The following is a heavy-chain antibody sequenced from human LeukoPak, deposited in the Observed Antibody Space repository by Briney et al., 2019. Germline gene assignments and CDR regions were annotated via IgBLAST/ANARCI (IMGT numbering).Heavy chain of an antibody. J-gene: IGHJ5*02. CDR2: INPNSGGT. CDR1: GYTFTGYY. Sequence: ASVKVSCKASGYTFTGYYMHWVRQAPGQGLEWMGWINPNSGGTNYAQKLQGRVTMTTDTSTSTAYMELRSLRSDDTAVYYCAREYSGSYLGYWFDPWGQGTLVTVSS. V-gene: IGHV1-2*02. D-gene: IGHD1-26*01. CDR3: AREYSGSYLGYWFDP.